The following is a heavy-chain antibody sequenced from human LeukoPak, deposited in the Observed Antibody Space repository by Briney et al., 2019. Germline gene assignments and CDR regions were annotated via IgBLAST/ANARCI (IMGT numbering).Heavy chain of an antibody. CDR2: IYSDGST. Sequence: GGSLRLSCAASGFTFSSNCMSWVRQAPGQGLQWVSVIYSDGSTYYSDSVKGRFTISRDNSKNILYLQMNSLRAEDTAVYYCARERIYFGSGRDLTDARLFYYYGMDVWGQGTTVTVS. V-gene: IGHV3-53*01. CDR3: ARERIYFGSGRDLTDARLFYYYGMDV. CDR1: GFTFSSNC. D-gene: IGHD3-10*01. J-gene: IGHJ6*02.